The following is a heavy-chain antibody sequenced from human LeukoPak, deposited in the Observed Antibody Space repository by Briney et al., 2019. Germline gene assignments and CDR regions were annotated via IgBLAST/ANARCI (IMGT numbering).Heavy chain of an antibody. V-gene: IGHV1-8*01. D-gene: IGHD6-13*01. CDR1: GYTFTSYD. CDR2: MNPNSGNT. CDR3: ARGGSSIWQQLVRYYYYYMDV. Sequence: ASVKVSCKASGYTFTSYDINWVRQATGQGLEWMGWMNPNSGNTGYAQKFQGRVTMTRNTSISTPYMELSSLRSEDTAVYYCARGGSSIWQQLVRYYYYYMDVWGKGTTVTVSS. J-gene: IGHJ6*03.